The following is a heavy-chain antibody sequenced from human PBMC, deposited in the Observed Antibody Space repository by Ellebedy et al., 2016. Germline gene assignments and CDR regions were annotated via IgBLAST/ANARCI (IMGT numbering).Heavy chain of an antibody. Sequence: SETLSLTXSVSGGSFSNWYWCWIRQPAGKGLEWIGRTFNSANTYYNPSLKSRVTLSLDRPRNQFSLSLSSVTAADTAVYYCARGDPEGNFDVWGQGTVVTVSS. J-gene: IGHJ3*01. CDR3: ARGDPEGNFDV. CDR1: GGSFSNWY. CDR2: TFNSANT. D-gene: IGHD1-1*01. V-gene: IGHV4-4*07.